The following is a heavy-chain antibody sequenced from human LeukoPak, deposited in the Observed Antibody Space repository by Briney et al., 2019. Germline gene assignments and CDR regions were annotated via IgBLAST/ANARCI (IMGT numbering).Heavy chain of an antibody. CDR2: IYTSGST. V-gene: IGHV4-4*09. CDR3: ATNYNFWRSFDH. CDR1: GGSISSYY. D-gene: IGHD3-3*01. J-gene: IGHJ5*02. Sequence: SETLSLTCTVSGGSISSYYWSWIRQPPGKGLEWIGYIYTSGSTNYNPSLKSRVTISVDTSKNQFSLKLSSVTAADTAVYYCATNYNFWRSFDHWGHGTLVTGSS.